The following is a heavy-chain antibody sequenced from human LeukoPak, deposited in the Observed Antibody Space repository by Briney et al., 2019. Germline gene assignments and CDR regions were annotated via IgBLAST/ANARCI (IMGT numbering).Heavy chain of an antibody. CDR1: GYSFTTYW. D-gene: IGHD2-15*01. V-gene: IGHV5-51*01. CDR3: ARARYCSGGTCYPDY. CDR2: IYPGDSDT. J-gene: IGHJ4*02. Sequence: GESLKICCKGSGYSFTTYWIGWVRQMPGRGLEWMGIIYPGDSDTRYSPSFQGQVTISADKSISTAYLQWSSLKASDTAMYYCARARYCSGGTCYPDYWGQGTLVTVSS.